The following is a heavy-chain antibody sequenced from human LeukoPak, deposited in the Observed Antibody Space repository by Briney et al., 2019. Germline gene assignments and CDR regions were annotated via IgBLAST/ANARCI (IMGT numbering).Heavy chain of an antibody. D-gene: IGHD2-15*01. CDR1: GGSFSGYY. J-gene: IGHJ4*02. V-gene: IGHV4-34*01. Sequence: LETLSLTCAVYGGSFSGYYWSWIRQPPGKGLEWIGEINHSGSTNYNPSLKSRVTISVDTSKNQFSLKLSSVTAADTAVYYCARGFPTLGYCSGGSCYSLDYWGQGTLVTVSS. CDR2: INHSGST. CDR3: ARGFPTLGYCSGGSCYSLDY.